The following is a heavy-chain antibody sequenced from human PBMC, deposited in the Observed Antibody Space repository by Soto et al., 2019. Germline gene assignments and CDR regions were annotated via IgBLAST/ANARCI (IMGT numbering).Heavy chain of an antibody. Sequence: QVQLVQSGAEVKKPGASVKVSCKASGYTFTSYGINWVRQAPGQGLEWMGWISAYNGNTNYAQKLQGRVTMTTDTSTSTAYMELRSLRSDDTAVYYCARVIAGTTFYYYYGMAVWGQGTTVTVSS. CDR2: ISAYNGNT. D-gene: IGHD1-7*01. V-gene: IGHV1-18*01. CDR1: GYTFTSYG. CDR3: ARVIAGTTFYYYYGMAV. J-gene: IGHJ6*02.